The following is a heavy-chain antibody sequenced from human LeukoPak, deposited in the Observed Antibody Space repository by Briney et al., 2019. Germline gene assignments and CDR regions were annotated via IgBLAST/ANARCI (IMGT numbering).Heavy chain of an antibody. Sequence: GGTLRLSCAGSGFTFSTYGMNWVRHAPGKGLAWVSGVTPSGDPTYYADSVKGRFIISRDNSKNTMYLQMNSLRAEDTGVYYCAKDSGWIQFIDWGQGTPVTVSS. V-gene: IGHV3-23*01. J-gene: IGHJ4*02. CDR1: GFTFSTYG. CDR2: VTPSGDPT. CDR3: AKDSGWIQFID. D-gene: IGHD5-24*01.